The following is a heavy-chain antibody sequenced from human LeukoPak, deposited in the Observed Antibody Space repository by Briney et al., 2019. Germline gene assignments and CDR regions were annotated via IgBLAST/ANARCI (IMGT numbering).Heavy chain of an antibody. CDR1: GYPLGRNYF. V-gene: IGHV4-38-2*01. J-gene: IGHJ5*01. CDR2: IYGSEST. Sequence: SETLSLTCAVSGYPLGRNYFWGWVRQPPGKRLEWIGRIYGSESTTYNPSLMNRVTISVDTSRNHLSLQLTPATAADTAVYYCARYDSRGSASTRFDSWGQGILVTISS. CDR3: ARYDSRGSASTRFDS. D-gene: IGHD4-23*01.